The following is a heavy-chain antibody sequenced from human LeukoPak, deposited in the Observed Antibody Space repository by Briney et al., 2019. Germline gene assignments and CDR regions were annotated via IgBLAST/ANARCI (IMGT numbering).Heavy chain of an antibody. CDR2: INTYNGNT. CDR3: ARAKQQLVPFDY. D-gene: IGHD6-13*01. Sequence: ASVKVSCKASGYTFTNYGITWVRQAPGQGLEWMGWINTYNGNTNYAQRLQGRVTMTTDTSTSTAYMELRSLRSDDTAVYYCARAKQQLVPFDYWGQGTLVTVSS. V-gene: IGHV1-18*01. J-gene: IGHJ4*02. CDR1: GYTFTNYG.